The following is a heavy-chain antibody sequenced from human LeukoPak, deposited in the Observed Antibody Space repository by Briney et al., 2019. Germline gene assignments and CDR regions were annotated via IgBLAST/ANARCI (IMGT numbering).Heavy chain of an antibody. CDR3: VKDLTGTYSFDY. D-gene: IGHD3-9*01. Sequence: GGSPRLSCSASGFTFSNCAMHWVRQAPGKGLEYVSTITTGGDTTYYADSVKGRFTISRDNSKNTLYLQMSNLRAEDTALYYCVKDLTGTYSFDYWGQGTLVTVSS. V-gene: IGHV3-64D*06. CDR1: GFTFSNCA. J-gene: IGHJ4*02. CDR2: ITTGGDTT.